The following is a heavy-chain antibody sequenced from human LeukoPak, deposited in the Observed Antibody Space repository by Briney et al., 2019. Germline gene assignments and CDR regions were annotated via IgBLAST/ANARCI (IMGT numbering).Heavy chain of an antibody. J-gene: IGHJ4*02. Sequence: TSSKTLSLTCTVSGGSISSYYWSCIRQPPGKGLEWIGYIYYSGSTNYNPSLKSRVTISVDTSKNQFSLKLSSVTAADTAVYYCARIVGSGSYYKGTEFDYWGQGTLVTVSS. D-gene: IGHD3-10*01. CDR2: IYYSGST. V-gene: IGHV4-59*01. CDR1: GGSISSYY. CDR3: ARIVGSGSYYKGTEFDY.